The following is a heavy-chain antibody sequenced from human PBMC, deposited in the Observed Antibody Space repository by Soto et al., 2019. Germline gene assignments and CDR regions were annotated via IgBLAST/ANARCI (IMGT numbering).Heavy chain of an antibody. V-gene: IGHV4-34*01. CDR2: INHSGST. J-gene: IGHJ6*02. CDR3: AKDPYCSSTSCRPLFYYYYGMDV. D-gene: IGHD2-2*01. CDR1: GGSFSGYY. Sequence: PSETLSLTCAVYGGSFSGYYRSWIRQPPGKGLEWIGEINHSGSTNYNPSLKSRVTISVDTSKNQFSLKLSSVTAADTAVYYCAKDPYCSSTSCRPLFYYYYGMDVWGQGTTVTVSS.